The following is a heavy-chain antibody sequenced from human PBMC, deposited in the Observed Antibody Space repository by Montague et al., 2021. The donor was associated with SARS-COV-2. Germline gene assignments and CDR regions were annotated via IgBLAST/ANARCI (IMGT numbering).Heavy chain of an antibody. V-gene: IGHV4-39*02. D-gene: IGHD3-10*01. J-gene: IGHJ4*02. CDR2: IYYSGTT. CDR3: ARGMIRGVTTPFDY. Sequence: SETLSLTCSVSSGSIISSGYYWGWIRQPPGKELEWIGNIYYSGTTYYNPSLKSRVTISVDTSKNHLSLRLSSVTAADTAVYFCARGMIRGVTTPFDYWGQGSQVTVSS. CDR1: SGSIISSGYY.